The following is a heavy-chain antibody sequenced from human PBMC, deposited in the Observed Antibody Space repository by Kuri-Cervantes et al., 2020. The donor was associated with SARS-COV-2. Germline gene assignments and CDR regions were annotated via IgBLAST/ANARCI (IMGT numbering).Heavy chain of an antibody. CDR3: AKGGYSYGYAGHFDY. V-gene: IGHV3-30*18. Sequence: GESLKISCAASGFTFSSYGMHWVRQAPGKGLEWVAVISHDGSNKYYADSVKGRFTISRDNSKNTLYLQMNSLRAEDTAVYYCAKGGYSYGYAGHFDYWGQGTLVTVSS. CDR2: ISHDGSNK. D-gene: IGHD5-18*01. CDR1: GFTFSSYG. J-gene: IGHJ4*02.